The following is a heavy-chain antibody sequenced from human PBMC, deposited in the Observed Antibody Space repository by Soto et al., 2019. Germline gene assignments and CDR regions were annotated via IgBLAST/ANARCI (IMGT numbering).Heavy chain of an antibody. V-gene: IGHV3-33*01. Sequence: QVQLVESGGGVVQPGRSLRLSCAASGFTFSSYGMHWVRQAPGKGLEWVAVIWYDGSNKYYADSVKGRFTISRDNSKNTRYLQMNSLRAEDTAVYYCAREDCSSTSCYVDYWGQGTLVTVSS. CDR1: GFTFSSYG. J-gene: IGHJ4*02. CDR2: IWYDGSNK. D-gene: IGHD2-2*01. CDR3: AREDCSSTSCYVDY.